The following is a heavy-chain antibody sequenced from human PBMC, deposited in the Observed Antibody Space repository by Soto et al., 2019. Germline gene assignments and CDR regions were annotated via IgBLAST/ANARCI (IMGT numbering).Heavy chain of an antibody. CDR2: IYYSGST. V-gene: IGHV4-39*01. D-gene: IGHD3-22*01. Sequence: QLQLQESGPGLVKPSETLSLTCTVSGGSISSSSYYWGWIRQPPGKGLEWIGSIYYSGSTYYNPSLKRRVTIPVATSKNQFSLKLSSVTAAHTAVYYCARHDSSGYYYAYWGQGTLVTVSS. CDR3: ARHDSSGYYYAY. J-gene: IGHJ4*02. CDR1: GGSISSSSYY.